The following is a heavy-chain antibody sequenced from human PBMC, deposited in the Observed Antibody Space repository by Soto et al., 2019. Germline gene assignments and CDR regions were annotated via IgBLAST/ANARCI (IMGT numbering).Heavy chain of an antibody. CDR3: AREPLT. J-gene: IGHJ4*02. CDR1: GCSISSGCYY. CDR2: IYYSETT. V-gene: IGHV4-31*03. Sequence: PSETLSLTCTVSGCSISSGCYYWNWIRQHPGKGLEWIGYIYYSETTYYNPSLKSRVTISVDTSKNQFSLKLSSVTAADTAVYYCAREPLTWGQGTLVTVSS.